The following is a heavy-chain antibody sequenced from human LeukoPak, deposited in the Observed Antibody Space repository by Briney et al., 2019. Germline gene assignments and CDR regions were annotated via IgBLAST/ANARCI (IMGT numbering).Heavy chain of an antibody. J-gene: IGHJ4*02. CDR3: ARGYARIGPFDY. V-gene: IGHV4-59*01. Sequence: CLWIRQPPGKGLEWIGYVYYSGSTKYNPSLTSRVTISVDTSKNQFSLKLSSVTAADTAVYYCARGYARIGPFDYWGQGTLVTVSS. CDR2: VYYSGST. D-gene: IGHD1-26*01.